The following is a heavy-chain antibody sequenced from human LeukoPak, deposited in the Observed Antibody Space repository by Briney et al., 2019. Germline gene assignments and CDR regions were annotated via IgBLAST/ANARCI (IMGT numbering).Heavy chain of an antibody. CDR3: ARDLPGVAAAGTRHAFDI. Sequence: SQTLSLTCTVSGGSISSGDYYWSWIRQPPGKGLEWIGYIYYSGSTYYNPSLKSRVTISVDTSKNQFSLKLSSVTAADTAVYYCARDLPGVAAAGTRHAFDIWGQGTMVTVSS. CDR2: IYYSGST. J-gene: IGHJ3*02. V-gene: IGHV4-30-4*01. D-gene: IGHD6-13*01. CDR1: GGSISSGDYY.